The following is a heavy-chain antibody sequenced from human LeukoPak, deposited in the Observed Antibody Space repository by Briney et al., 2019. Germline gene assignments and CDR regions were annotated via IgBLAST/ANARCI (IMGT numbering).Heavy chain of an antibody. J-gene: IGHJ4*02. Sequence: PGGSLSLSCSASGFTFSSNSMHWIRQVPEKGLEYVAAISSNGGDSYYADSVKGRFTISRDNSKNTLYLQMSSLRAEDTALYYCVREGRYCGGGSCFWGQGTLVTVSS. V-gene: IGHV3-64D*06. CDR3: VREGRYCGGGSCF. CDR2: ISSNGGDS. CDR1: GFTFSSNS. D-gene: IGHD2-15*01.